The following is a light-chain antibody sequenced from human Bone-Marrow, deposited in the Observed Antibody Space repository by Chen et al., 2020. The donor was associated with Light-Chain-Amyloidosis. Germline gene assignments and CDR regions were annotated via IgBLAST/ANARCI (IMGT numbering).Light chain of an antibody. J-gene: IGLJ3*02. V-gene: IGLV3-21*02. CDR1: NIGPKS. Sequence: SYVLTQPSSVSVAPGQTATRACGGNNIGPKSVHWYQQTPGQAPLLVVYDDSDRPSGIPERLSGSNSGNTATLTISRVEAGDEADYYCQVWDRSSDRPVFGGGTKLTVL. CDR2: DDS. CDR3: QVWDRSSDRPV.